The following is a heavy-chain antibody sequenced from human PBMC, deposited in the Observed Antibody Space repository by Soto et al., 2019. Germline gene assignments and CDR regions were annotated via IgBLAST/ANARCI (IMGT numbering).Heavy chain of an antibody. V-gene: IGHV1-2*02. D-gene: IGHD1-26*01. CDR3: GRGRSGQIVVFY. CDR2: IGPETGAT. Sequence: ASVKVACKSSAYPFTGHHIHWVRQAPEQGPEWMGWIGPETGATWYAQKFQCRVTMTRDMSITTVYMELNNRSAYYTALNYCGRGRSGQIVVFYWGQGTLVTGS. J-gene: IGHJ4*02. CDR1: AYPFTGHH.